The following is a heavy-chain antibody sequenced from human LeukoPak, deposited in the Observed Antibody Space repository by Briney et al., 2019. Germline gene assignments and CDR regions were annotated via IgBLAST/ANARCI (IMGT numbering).Heavy chain of an antibody. Sequence: PETLSLTCTVSGGSISGYYWSWVRQPPGRGLEWVGYIYYSGRANYNPSLKSRVTISVDTSKNQFSLTLSSVTAADTAVYYCARDPGYSSGWTQKNWYFDLWGRGTLVTVSS. CDR1: GGSISGYY. D-gene: IGHD6-19*01. CDR2: IYYSGRA. CDR3: ARDPGYSSGWTQKNWYFDL. J-gene: IGHJ2*01. V-gene: IGHV4-59*01.